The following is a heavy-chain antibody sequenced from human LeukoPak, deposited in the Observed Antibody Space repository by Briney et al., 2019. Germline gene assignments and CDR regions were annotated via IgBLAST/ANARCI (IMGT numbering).Heavy chain of an antibody. CDR2: IYHSGST. J-gene: IGHJ3*02. CDR1: GGSINSAY. Sequence: SETLSLTCSVSGGSINSAYWNWIRQPPGKGLEWIGYIYHSGSTNYNPSLKSRVTISIDKSKKQFSLKLISVTAADTAIYYCARVGGMTTINNAAFDIWGQGTMVTDSS. CDR3: ARVGGMTTINNAAFDI. D-gene: IGHD5-24*01. V-gene: IGHV4-59*01.